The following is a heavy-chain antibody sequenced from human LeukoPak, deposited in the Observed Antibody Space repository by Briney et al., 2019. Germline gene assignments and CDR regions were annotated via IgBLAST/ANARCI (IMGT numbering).Heavy chain of an antibody. CDR2: INHSGST. CDR3: ARGDIQLWSKGRYFDY. D-gene: IGHD5-18*01. Sequence: SETLSLTCAVYGGSFSGYYWSWIRQPPGKGLEWIGEINHSGSTNYNPSLKSRVTISVDTSKNQFSLKLSSVTAADTAVYSCARGDIQLWSKGRYFDYWGQGTLVTVSS. J-gene: IGHJ4*02. V-gene: IGHV4-34*01. CDR1: GGSFSGYY.